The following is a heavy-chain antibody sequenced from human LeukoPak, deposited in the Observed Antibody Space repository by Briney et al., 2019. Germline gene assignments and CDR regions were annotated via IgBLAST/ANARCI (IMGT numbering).Heavy chain of an antibody. D-gene: IGHD3-22*01. CDR3: VRLRRNNDRSGYYYYYDY. V-gene: IGHV3-21*01. CDR2: ISVRSNYR. J-gene: IGHJ4*02. CDR1: GYTFSDFS. Sequence: PGGSLRLSCAASGYTFSDFSVNWVRQAPGKGLEWVSSISVRSNYRYYADSVRGRFTISRDDARDSLFLQMNSLRAEDTAVYFCVRLRRNNDRSGYYYYYDYWDQGTLVTVSS.